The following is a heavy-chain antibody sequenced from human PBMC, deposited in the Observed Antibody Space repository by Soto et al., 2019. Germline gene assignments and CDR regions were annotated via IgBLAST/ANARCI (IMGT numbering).Heavy chain of an antibody. CDR1: GGTFNNYA. CDR3: ARWGGLSCSGAVCFKKPFDY. V-gene: IGHV1-69*06. J-gene: IGHJ4*02. CDR2: IIPISGTT. D-gene: IGHD2-8*02. Sequence: QVQLVQSGAEVKRPESSMKVSCKPSGGTFNNYAINWVRQAPGQGLEWMGAIIPISGTTKYAQKFQGRVTITADKATSTVYMDLSRLRYEDTAVYYCARWGGLSCSGAVCFKKPFDYWGQGPMVTVSS.